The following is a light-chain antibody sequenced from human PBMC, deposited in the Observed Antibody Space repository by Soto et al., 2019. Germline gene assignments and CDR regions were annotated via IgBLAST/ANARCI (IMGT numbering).Light chain of an antibody. CDR1: QSISNY. CDR2: AAS. J-gene: IGKJ4*01. CDR3: QQTRSYPST. V-gene: IGKV1-39*01. Sequence: DIQMTQSPSSLSASMGDRVTITCRASQSISNYLNWYQQKPGKAPKLLIYAASTLQSGVPSRFSGSGSGTDFTLTISSLQAEDVATYYCQQTRSYPSTFGGGTKVDIK.